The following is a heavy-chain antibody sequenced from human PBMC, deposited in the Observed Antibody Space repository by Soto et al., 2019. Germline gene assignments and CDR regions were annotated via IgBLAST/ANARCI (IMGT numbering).Heavy chain of an antibody. Sequence: GGSLRLSCAASGFTFSSYSMNWVHQAPGKGLEWVSSISSSSSYIYYADSVKGRFTISRDNAKNSLYLQMNSLRAEDTAVYYCARSPNQGFDYWGQGTLVTVSS. V-gene: IGHV3-21*01. CDR1: GFTFSSYS. J-gene: IGHJ4*02. CDR3: ARSPNQGFDY. CDR2: ISSSSSYI. D-gene: IGHD7-27*01.